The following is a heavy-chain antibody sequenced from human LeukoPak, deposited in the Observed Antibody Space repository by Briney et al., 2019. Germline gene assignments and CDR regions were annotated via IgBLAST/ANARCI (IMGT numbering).Heavy chain of an antibody. CDR1: GFTFSSYS. CDR2: ISSSSSYI. CDR3: YSGYDANHYYGMDV. D-gene: IGHD5-12*01. V-gene: IGHV3-21*01. J-gene: IGHJ6*02. Sequence: GGSLRLSCAASGFTFSSYSMNWVRQALGKGLEWVSSISSSSSYIYYADSVKGRFTISRDNAKNSLYLQMNSLRAEDTAVYYCYSGYDANHYYGMDVWGQGTTVTVSS.